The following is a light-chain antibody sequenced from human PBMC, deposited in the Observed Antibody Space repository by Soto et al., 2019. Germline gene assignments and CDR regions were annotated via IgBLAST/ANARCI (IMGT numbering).Light chain of an antibody. CDR2: EVT. CDR3: SSYTSSSTWV. V-gene: IGLV2-14*01. Sequence: QSALTQPASVSGSPGQSITISCTGTSSDVGGYNYVSWYQQHPGKAPKLMIYEVTNRPSGVSNRFSGSKSGNTASLTISGLQAEDEADYSCSSYTSSSTWVFGGGTKLPVL. CDR1: SSDVGGYNY. J-gene: IGLJ3*02.